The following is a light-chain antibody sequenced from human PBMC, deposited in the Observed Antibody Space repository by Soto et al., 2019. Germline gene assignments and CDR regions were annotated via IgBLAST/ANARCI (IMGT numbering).Light chain of an antibody. Sequence: EIVLTQSPGTLSLSPGGRATLSCRASQSVSAGYFAWYQQKPGQAPRLLIYGASSRVSGIPDRFSGSGSGTDFTLTISRLEPEDFAVYYCQQYGSSPTFGQGTKVEIK. CDR2: GAS. V-gene: IGKV3-20*01. CDR1: QSVSAGY. CDR3: QQYGSSPT. J-gene: IGKJ1*01.